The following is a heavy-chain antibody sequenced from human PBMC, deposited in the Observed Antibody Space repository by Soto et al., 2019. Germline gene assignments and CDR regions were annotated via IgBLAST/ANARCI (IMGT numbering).Heavy chain of an antibody. CDR1: GLTFKNYN. CDR2: ISDNGRSI. CDR3: AGGPWELDY. Sequence: EVQLVESGGGLVQSGGSLSLSCTASGLTFKNYNMNWLRQAPRKGLEFVAYISDNGRSIYYADSGKDQFTISRDNAMNSLFLQMNSLRAEDTSVYYCAGGPWELDYWGQGTLVTVSS. D-gene: IGHD1-26*01. V-gene: IGHV3-48*01. J-gene: IGHJ4*02.